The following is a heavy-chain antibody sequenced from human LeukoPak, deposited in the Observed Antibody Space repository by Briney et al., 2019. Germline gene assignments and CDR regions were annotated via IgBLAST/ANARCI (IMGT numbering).Heavy chain of an antibody. D-gene: IGHD3-22*01. J-gene: IGHJ4*02. CDR3: AKDSSGYYRDIDY. V-gene: IGHV3-30*18. CDR1: GFTFSSYG. Sequence: GGSLRLSCAASGFTFSSYGMHWVRQAPGKGLEWVAVISYGGSNKYYADSAKGRFTISRDNSKNTLYLQMNSLRAEDTAVYYCAKDSSGYYRDIDYWGQGILVTVSS. CDR2: ISYGGSNK.